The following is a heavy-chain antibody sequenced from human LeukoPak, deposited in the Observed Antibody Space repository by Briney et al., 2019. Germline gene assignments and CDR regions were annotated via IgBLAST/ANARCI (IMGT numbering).Heavy chain of an antibody. CDR2: INTSGST. J-gene: IGHJ6*02. V-gene: IGHV3-23*01. Sequence: GGSLRLSCAASALTASHNVNKAMSWVRHAPGKELEWVSGINTSGSTYYADSVKGRFTISRENSNNTLYLHMASLRAEDTAVYYCAKAPVWNYYYGLDVWGQGTTVTVSS. D-gene: IGHD2-21*01. CDR3: AKAPVWNYYYGLDV. CDR1: ALTASHNVNKA.